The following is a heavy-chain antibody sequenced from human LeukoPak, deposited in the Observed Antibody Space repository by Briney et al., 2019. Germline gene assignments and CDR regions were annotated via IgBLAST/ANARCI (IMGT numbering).Heavy chain of an antibody. J-gene: IGHJ6*03. CDR2: IYYSGST. Sequence: LETLSLTCTVSGGSISSYYWSWIRQPPGKGLEWIGYIYYSGSTNYNPSLKSRVTILVDTSKNQFSLKLSSVTAADTAVYYCARVKLEWLLDYYYYYMDVWGKGTTVTVSS. CDR1: GGSISSYY. V-gene: IGHV4-59*01. D-gene: IGHD3-3*01. CDR3: ARVKLEWLLDYYYYYMDV.